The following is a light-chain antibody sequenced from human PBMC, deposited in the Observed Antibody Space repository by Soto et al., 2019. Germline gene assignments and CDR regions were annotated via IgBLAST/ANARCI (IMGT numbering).Light chain of an antibody. CDR1: QGFSSN. CDR3: QQYNNWPQWT. Sequence: EIGRRRSQATLLGSPGEKATFSCRAIQGFSSNLAGSRKKPGQAPRPLRYGASTRPTDIPARFSGSGSGTEFTLTTNSLQSEDFAVYYCQQYNNWPQWTFGQGTKVEIK. CDR2: GAS. V-gene: IGKV3-15*01. J-gene: IGKJ1*01.